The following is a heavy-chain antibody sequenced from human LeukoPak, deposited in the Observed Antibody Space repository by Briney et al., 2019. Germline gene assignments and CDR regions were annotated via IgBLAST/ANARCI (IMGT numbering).Heavy chain of an antibody. CDR1: GFTLSPFSNAC. J-gene: IGHJ4*02. CDR2: IKSKSDGGTT. V-gene: IGHV3-15*01. Sequence: SGGSLRLSCAASGFTLSPFSNACMSWVRQAPGKGLEWVGRIKSKSDGGTTDFAAPVKGRFTMSRDDSENTVSLQMNSLKIEDTAVYFCTQGVAKAYSWGQGTLVTVSS. CDR3: TQGVAKAYS. D-gene: IGHD5-12*01.